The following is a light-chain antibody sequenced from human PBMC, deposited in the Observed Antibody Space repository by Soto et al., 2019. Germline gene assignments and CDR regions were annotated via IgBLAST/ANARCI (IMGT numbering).Light chain of an antibody. CDR3: SSYAGSNNYV. V-gene: IGLV2-8*01. CDR1: SSDVGGYNY. Sequence: QSALTQPPSASGSPGQSATISCTGTSSDVGGYNYVSWYQQHPGKAPKLMIYEVSKRPSGAPDRFSGSKSGNTASLTVSGLQAEDEADYYCSSYAGSNNYVFGTGTKLTVL. J-gene: IGLJ1*01. CDR2: EVS.